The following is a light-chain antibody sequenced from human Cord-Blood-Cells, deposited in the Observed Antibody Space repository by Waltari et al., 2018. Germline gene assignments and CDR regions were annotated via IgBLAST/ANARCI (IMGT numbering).Light chain of an antibody. Sequence: DVVMTQSPLSLPVTLGQPASISCRSSQSLVHSDGNTYLNWFQQRPGRSPRRLIYKVSSRDSGVPDRFSGSGSGTDFTLKISRVEAEDVGVYYCMQGTHQFTFGPGTKVDIK. V-gene: IGKV2-30*02. CDR2: KVS. J-gene: IGKJ3*01. CDR3: MQGTHQFT. CDR1: QSLVHSDGNTY.